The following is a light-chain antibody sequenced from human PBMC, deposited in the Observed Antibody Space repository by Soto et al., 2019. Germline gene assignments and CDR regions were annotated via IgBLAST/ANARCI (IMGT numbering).Light chain of an antibody. J-gene: IGLJ2*01. CDR2: DVS. CDR3: SSSAGASVL. V-gene: IGLV2-14*03. Sequence: QSALTQPASVSGSPGQSITISCTGTSSDIGTYNYVSWYQQHPGRVPKLIIHDVSNRPSGISNRFSGSKSGNTASLTISGLQAGDEADYYCSSSAGASVLFGGG. CDR1: SSDIGTYNY.